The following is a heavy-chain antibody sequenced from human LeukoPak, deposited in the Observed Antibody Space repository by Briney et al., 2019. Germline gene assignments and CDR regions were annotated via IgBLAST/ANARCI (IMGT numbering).Heavy chain of an antibody. CDR1: GGSISSSNW. D-gene: IGHD2-21*02. J-gene: IGHJ2*01. V-gene: IGHV4-4*02. Sequence: PSETLSLTCAVSGGSISSSNWWSWVRQPPGKGLEWIGEIYHSGSTNCNPSLKSRVTISVDTSKNQFSLKLSSVTAADTAVYYCARTHIVVVTAGGWYFDLWGRGTLVTVSS. CDR2: IYHSGST. CDR3: ARTHIVVVTAGGWYFDL.